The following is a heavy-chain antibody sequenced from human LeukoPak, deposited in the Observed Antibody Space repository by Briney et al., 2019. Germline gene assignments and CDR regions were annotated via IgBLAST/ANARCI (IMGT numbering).Heavy chain of an antibody. D-gene: IGHD3-22*01. Sequence: GGSLRLSCAASGFTFDTSWMHWVRQAPGKGLVWISRIDSDGNMIGYVDSVKGRFTISRDNAKNSLYLQMNSLRAEDTAVYYCARGRFNYDNSGYSSFYHWGQGTLVTVSS. J-gene: IGHJ4*02. CDR3: ARGRFNYDNSGYSSFYH. V-gene: IGHV3-74*01. CDR1: GFTFDTSW. CDR2: IDSDGNMI.